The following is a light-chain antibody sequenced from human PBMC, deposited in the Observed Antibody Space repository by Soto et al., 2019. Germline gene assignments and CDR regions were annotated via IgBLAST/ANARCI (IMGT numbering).Light chain of an antibody. Sequence: QSVLTQPASVSGSPGQSITISCTGTSSDFGGYNYVSWYQHHPGKAPKLIIYQVNNRPSGVSSRFSGSKSGNAASLTIFGLLAEDEADYYCSSYTDRNTRVFGTGTKVTVL. V-gene: IGLV2-14*01. J-gene: IGLJ1*01. CDR1: SSDFGGYNY. CDR3: SSYTDRNTRV. CDR2: QVN.